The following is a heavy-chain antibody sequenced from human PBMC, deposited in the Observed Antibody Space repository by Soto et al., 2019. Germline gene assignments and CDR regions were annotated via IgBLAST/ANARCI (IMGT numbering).Heavy chain of an antibody. D-gene: IGHD5-18*01. CDR2: ISSSGSTI. CDR1: GFTFSSYE. Sequence: PGGSLRLSCAASGFTFSSYEMNWVRQAPGKGLEWVSYISSSGSTIYYADSVKVRFTISRDNAKNSLYLQMNSLRAEDTAVYYCARHTAMVNGDWFDPWGQGTQGTVSS. J-gene: IGHJ5*02. V-gene: IGHV3-48*03. CDR3: ARHTAMVNGDWFDP.